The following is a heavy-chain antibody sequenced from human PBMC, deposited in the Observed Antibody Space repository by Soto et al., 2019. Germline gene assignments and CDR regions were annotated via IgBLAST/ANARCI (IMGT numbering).Heavy chain of an antibody. CDR1: GFTFSSYG. J-gene: IGHJ3*02. Sequence: PGGSLRLSCAASGFTFSSYGMHWVRQAPGKGLEWVAVISYDGSNKYYADSVKGRFTISRDNSKNTLYLQMNSLRAEDTAVYYCAKDKGLRLLWFGEGAFDIWGQGTMVTVSS. CDR2: ISYDGSNK. V-gene: IGHV3-30*18. CDR3: AKDKGLRLLWFGEGAFDI. D-gene: IGHD3-10*01.